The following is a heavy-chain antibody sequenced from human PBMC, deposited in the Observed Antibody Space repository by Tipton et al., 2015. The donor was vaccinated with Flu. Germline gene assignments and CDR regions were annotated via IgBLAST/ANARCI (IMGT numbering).Heavy chain of an antibody. CDR3: ARQIETMYGVVIIVNFDY. D-gene: IGHD3-3*01. J-gene: IGHJ4*02. CDR2: MSYSGNT. V-gene: IGHV4-39*01. CDR1: GDSMSRRPYH. Sequence: TLSLTCSVFGDSMSRRPYHWAWIRQSPGKALEWIGSMSYSGNTHYNPSLGRRVSISVDSSRTHFYLRLRSVTAEDSALYYCARQIETMYGVVIIVNFDYWGQGTQVTVSS.